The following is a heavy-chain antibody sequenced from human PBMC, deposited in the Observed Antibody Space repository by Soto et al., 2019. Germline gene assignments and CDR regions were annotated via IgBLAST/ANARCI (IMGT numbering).Heavy chain of an antibody. Sequence: GGSLRLSCAASGFTFSSYAMSWVRQAPGKGLEWVSAISGSGGSTYYADSVKGRFTISRDNSKNTLYLQMNSLRAEDTAVYYCAKGGPEDIVLMVYAPRDYWGQGTLVTVSS. V-gene: IGHV3-23*01. CDR1: GFTFSSYA. CDR3: AKGGPEDIVLMVYAPRDY. D-gene: IGHD2-8*01. J-gene: IGHJ4*02. CDR2: ISGSGGST.